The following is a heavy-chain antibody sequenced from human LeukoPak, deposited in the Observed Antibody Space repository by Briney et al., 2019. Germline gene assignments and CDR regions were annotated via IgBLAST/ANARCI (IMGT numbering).Heavy chain of an antibody. D-gene: IGHD5-18*01. V-gene: IGHV1-18*04. CDR1: GYTFTNYG. CDR2: ISVYNGNT. J-gene: IGHJ3*02. Sequence: ASVKVSCKASGYTFTNYGISWVRQAPGQGLECVGWISVYNGNTRYTQNLQGRVTMTTDTSTSTAYMGLRSLRSDDTAVYYCARRGYRAHASGDDAFDIWGQGTMVTVSS. CDR3: ARRGYRAHASGDDAFDI.